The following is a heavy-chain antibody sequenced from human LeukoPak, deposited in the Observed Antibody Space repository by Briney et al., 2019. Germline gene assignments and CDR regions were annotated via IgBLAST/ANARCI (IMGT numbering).Heavy chain of an antibody. CDR1: GYTFTSYD. CDR2: MNPNSGNT. D-gene: IGHD4-17*01. CDR3: AREGGATTAKIC. Sequence: ASVKVSCKASGYTFTSYDINWVRQATGQGLEWMGWMNPNSGNTGYAQKFQGRVTITADKSTSTAYMELSSLRSEDTAVYYCAREGGATTAKICWGQGTLVTVSS. J-gene: IGHJ4*02. V-gene: IGHV1-8*01.